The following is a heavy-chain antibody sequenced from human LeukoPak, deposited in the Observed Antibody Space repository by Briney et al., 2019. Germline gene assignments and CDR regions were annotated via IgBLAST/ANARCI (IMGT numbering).Heavy chain of an antibody. V-gene: IGHV1-2*02. CDR3: AREQITISAYQSFDY. Sequence: ASVKVSCKASGYTFTGYYMHWVRQAPGQGLEWMGWINPNSGGTNYAQKFQGRVTMTRDTSISTAYMELSRLRSDDTAVYYCAREQITISAYQSFDYWGQGTLVTVSS. CDR1: GYTFTGYY. CDR2: INPNSGGT. J-gene: IGHJ4*02. D-gene: IGHD3-3*01.